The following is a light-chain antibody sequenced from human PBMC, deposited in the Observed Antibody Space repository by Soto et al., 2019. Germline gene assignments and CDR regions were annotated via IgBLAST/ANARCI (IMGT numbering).Light chain of an antibody. J-gene: IGLJ2*01. V-gene: IGLV1-40*01. Sequence: QSVLTQPPSVSGAPGQRVTISCTGSSSNIGAGYDVHWYQQLPGTAPKLLIYGNSNRPSGVPDRFSGSKSGTSASLAITGLQAEDEAYYDFQSYLSSLSAVVFGGGTKLTVL. CDR2: GNS. CDR3: QSYLSSLSAVV. CDR1: SSNIGAGYD.